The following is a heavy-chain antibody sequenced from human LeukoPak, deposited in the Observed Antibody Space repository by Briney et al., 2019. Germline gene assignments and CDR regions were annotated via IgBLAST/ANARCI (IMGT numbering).Heavy chain of an antibody. V-gene: IGHV1-2*04. Sequence: VASGKVSCKASGYTFTAYYLHWVRQAPGQGLEWMGWINPNSGGTNYAQKFKGWVTLTRDTSINTTYMELSRLASDVTAVYFCARGTPGSYLGYWGQGTLVTVSS. CDR2: INPNSGGT. J-gene: IGHJ4*02. CDR1: GYTFTAYY. CDR3: ARGTPGSYLGY. D-gene: IGHD3-16*02.